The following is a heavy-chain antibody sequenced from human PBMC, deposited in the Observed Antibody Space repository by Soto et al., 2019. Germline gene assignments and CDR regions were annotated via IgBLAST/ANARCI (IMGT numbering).Heavy chain of an antibody. V-gene: IGHV3-30-3*01. CDR1: GFTFSSYA. CDR2: ISYDGSNK. J-gene: IGHJ4*02. CDR3: ARDGFTMIVVRGGYFDY. D-gene: IGHD3-22*01. Sequence: VQLVESGGGVVQPGRSLRLSCAASGFTFSSYAMHWVRQAPGKGLEWVAVISYDGSNKYYADSVKGRFTISRDNSKNTLYLQMNSLRAEDTAVYYCARDGFTMIVVRGGYFDYWGQGTLVTVSS.